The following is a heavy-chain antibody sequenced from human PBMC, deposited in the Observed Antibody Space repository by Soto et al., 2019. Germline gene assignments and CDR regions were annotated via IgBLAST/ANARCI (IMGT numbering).Heavy chain of an antibody. V-gene: IGHV4-4*02. CDR1: GGSITSNNW. D-gene: IGHD6-13*01. J-gene: IGHJ4*02. CDR2: IYYSGNT. Sequence: QVQLQESGPGLVKPSGTLSLTCAVSGGSITSNNWWSWVRQPPGKGLEWIGEIYYSGNTNYNPSLKDRVSMSVDKSQNQFSLCLTSVTAADTAVYYCARGFGHTSSWYFDLWGQGILITVSS. CDR3: ARGFGHTSSWYFDL.